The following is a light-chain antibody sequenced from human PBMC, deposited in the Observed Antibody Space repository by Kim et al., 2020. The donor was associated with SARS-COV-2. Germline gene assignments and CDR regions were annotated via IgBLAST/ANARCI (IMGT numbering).Light chain of an antibody. Sequence: GQSITISCAGTSRDVGGYNYVSCYQQHPCKAPKLMIYDVTNRPSGISNRFSGSKSGNTASLTISGLQAEDEADYYCGSYTSSNTYVYGTGTKVTVL. CDR3: GSYTSSNTYV. V-gene: IGLV2-14*03. CDR1: SRDVGGYNY. CDR2: DVT. J-gene: IGLJ1*01.